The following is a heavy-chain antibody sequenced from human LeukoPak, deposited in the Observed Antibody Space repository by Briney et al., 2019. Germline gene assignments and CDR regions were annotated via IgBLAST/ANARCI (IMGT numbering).Heavy chain of an antibody. CDR3: ARNPDTAMVHFDY. Sequence: ASVKVSCKASGYTFTSYGISWVRQAPGQGLEWMGGIIPIFGTANYAQKFQGRVTITTDESTSTAYMELSSLRSEDTAVYYCARNPDTAMVHFDYWGQGTLVTVSS. D-gene: IGHD5-18*01. CDR2: IIPIFGTA. J-gene: IGHJ4*02. CDR1: GYTFTSYG. V-gene: IGHV1-69*05.